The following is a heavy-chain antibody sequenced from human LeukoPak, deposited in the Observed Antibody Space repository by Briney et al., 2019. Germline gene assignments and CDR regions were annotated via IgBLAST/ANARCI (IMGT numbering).Heavy chain of an antibody. CDR1: GYTFTNYA. CDR3: ARPRLYCSSTSCYDYYYYGMDV. J-gene: IGHJ6*02. CDR2: ISTSTGNP. V-gene: IGHV7-4-1*02. Sequence: GASVKVSCKASGYTFTNYAINWVRQAPGQGLEWMGWISTSTGNPTYAQGFTGRFVFSLDTSVSTAYLQISSQKAEDTAVYYCARPRLYCSSTSCYDYYYYGMDVWGQGATVTVSS. D-gene: IGHD2-2*01.